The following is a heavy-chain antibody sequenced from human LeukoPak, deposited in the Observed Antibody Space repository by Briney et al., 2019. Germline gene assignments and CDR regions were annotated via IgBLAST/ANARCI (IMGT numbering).Heavy chain of an antibody. J-gene: IGHJ4*02. V-gene: IGHV4-34*01. Sequence: SETLSLTCAVYGGSFSGYYWSWIRQPPGKGLEWIGSIYYSGSTYYNPSLKSRVTISVDTSKNQFSLKLSSVTAADTAVYYCARVTGYMIEDYFDYWGQGTLVTVSS. D-gene: IGHD3-22*01. CDR1: GGSFSGYY. CDR2: IYYSGST. CDR3: ARVTGYMIEDYFDY.